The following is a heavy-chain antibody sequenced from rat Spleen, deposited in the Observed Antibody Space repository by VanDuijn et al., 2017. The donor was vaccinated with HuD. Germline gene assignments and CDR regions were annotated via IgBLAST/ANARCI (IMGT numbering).Heavy chain of an antibody. CDR1: GFTFSDYN. Sequence: EVQLVESGGGLMQPGRSLKLSCAASGFTFSDYNMAWVRQSPKKGLEWVAYISTAGGNTYYRDSVMGRFTISRDDGESTLSLQMNILRSEDTATYYCTTYSDYATSPFAYWGRGALVTVSS. D-gene: IGHD1-6*01. CDR3: TTYSDYATSPFAY. J-gene: IGHJ3*01. CDR2: ISTAGGNT. V-gene: IGHV5-27*01.